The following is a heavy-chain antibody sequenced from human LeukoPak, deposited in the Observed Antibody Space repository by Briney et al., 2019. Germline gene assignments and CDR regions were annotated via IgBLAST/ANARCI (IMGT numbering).Heavy chain of an antibody. CDR3: AREYQLPPYWFDP. CDR2: IYYSGST. CDR1: GGSISSYY. D-gene: IGHD2-2*01. J-gene: IGHJ5*02. Sequence: PSETLSLTCTVSGGSISSYYWSWIRQPPGKGLEWIGYIYYSGSTNYNPSLKSRVTISVDTSKNQFSLKLSSVTAADTAVYYCAREYQLPPYWFDPWGQGTLVTVSS. V-gene: IGHV4-59*12.